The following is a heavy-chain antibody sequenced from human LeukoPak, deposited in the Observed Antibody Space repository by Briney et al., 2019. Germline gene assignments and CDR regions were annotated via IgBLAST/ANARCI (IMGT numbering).Heavy chain of an antibody. CDR3: AREGYYDSSGYSNSDYYYGMDV. V-gene: IGHV3-30*03. D-gene: IGHD3-22*01. Sequence: GRSLRLSCAASGFTFSSYGMHWVRQAPGKGLEWVAVISYDGSNKYYADSVKGRFTISRDNSKNTLYLQMNSLRAEDTAVYYCAREGYYDSSGYSNSDYYYGMDVWGQGTTVTVSS. J-gene: IGHJ6*02. CDR1: GFTFSSYG. CDR2: ISYDGSNK.